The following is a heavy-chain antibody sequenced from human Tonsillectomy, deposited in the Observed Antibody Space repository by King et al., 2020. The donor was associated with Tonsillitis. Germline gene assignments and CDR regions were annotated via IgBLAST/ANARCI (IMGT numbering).Heavy chain of an antibody. CDR1: GFTFSNYG. D-gene: IGHD5-12*01. CDR2: IRYDGTNK. J-gene: IGHJ4*02. Sequence: VQLVESGGGVVQPGGSLRLSCAASGFTFSNYGMHWVRQAPGKGLEGVAFIRYDGTNKYYVDSVKGRFTVSRDNTKNTVYLQMNSLRPEDTAVYYCGKGVASSAIEYWGQGTLVTVSS. V-gene: IGHV3-30*02. CDR3: GKGVASSAIEY.